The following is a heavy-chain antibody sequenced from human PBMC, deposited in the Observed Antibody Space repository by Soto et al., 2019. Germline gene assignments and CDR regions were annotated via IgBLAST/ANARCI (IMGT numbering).Heavy chain of an antibody. D-gene: IGHD2-2*01. CDR2: IIPIFGTA. V-gene: IGHV1-69*06. J-gene: IGHJ6*02. CDR1: GGTFSSYA. CDR3: AGFTRDYYYGMDV. Sequence: SVKVSCKASGGTFSSYAISWVRQAPGQGLEWMGGIIPIFGTANYAQKFQGRVTITADKSTSTAYMELSSLRSEDTAVYYCAGFTRDYYYGMDVWGQGTTVTVSS.